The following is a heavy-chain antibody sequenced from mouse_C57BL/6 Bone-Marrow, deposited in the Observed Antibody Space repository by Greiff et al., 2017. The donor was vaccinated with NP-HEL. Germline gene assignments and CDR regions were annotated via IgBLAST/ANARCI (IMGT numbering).Heavy chain of an antibody. CDR1: GYTFTSYG. D-gene: IGHD1-1*01. V-gene: IGHV1-81*01. J-gene: IGHJ2*01. CDR3: ARWGTTVVAFYYFDY. CDR2: IYPRSGNT. Sequence: VQLQQSGAELARPGASVKLSCKASGYTFTSYGISWVKQRTGQGLEWIGEIYPRSGNTYYNEKFKGEATLTADKSSSTAYMELRSLTSEDSAVYFCARWGTTVVAFYYFDYWGQGTTLTVSS.